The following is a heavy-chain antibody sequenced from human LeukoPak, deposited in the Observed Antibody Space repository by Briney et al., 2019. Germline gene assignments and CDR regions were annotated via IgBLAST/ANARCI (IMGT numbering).Heavy chain of an antibody. V-gene: IGHV1-2*02. D-gene: IGHD2-15*01. J-gene: IGHJ4*02. CDR1: GYTLRDYY. CDR2: LNPHSGGT. Sequence: ASVKVSCKASGYTLRDYYIYWVRQAPGQGLEWLGWLNPHSGGTNYAQKFQGRVTLTSDTSISTAYMELSRLRSDDTAVYYCARGYCSGGSCYSCDYWGQGTLVTVSS. CDR3: ARGYCSGGSCYSCDY.